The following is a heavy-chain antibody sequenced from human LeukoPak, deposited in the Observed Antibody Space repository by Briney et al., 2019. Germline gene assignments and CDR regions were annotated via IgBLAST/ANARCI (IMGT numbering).Heavy chain of an antibody. J-gene: IGHJ4*02. CDR3: ARRLRITMVRGAADY. V-gene: IGHV4-34*01. D-gene: IGHD3-10*01. Sequence: SETLSLTCAVYGGSFSGYYWSWIRQPPGKRLEWIWEINHSGSTNYNPSLKSRVTISVDTSKNQFSLKLSSVTAADTAVYYCARRLRITMVRGAADYWGQGTLVTVSS. CDR2: INHSGST. CDR1: GGSFSGYY.